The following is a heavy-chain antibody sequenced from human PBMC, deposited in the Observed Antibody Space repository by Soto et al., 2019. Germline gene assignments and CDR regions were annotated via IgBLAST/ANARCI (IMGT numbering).Heavy chain of an antibody. J-gene: IGHJ4*02. CDR2: ISGSGGST. V-gene: IGHV3-23*01. D-gene: IGHD2-2*01. CDR1: GFTFSSYA. CDR3: AKTLYQLLLQGLFDY. Sequence: GGSLRLSCAASGFTFSSYAMSWVRQAPGKGLEWVSAISGSGGSTYYADSVKGRFTISRDNSKNTLYLQMNSLRAEDTAVYYCAKTLYQLLLQGLFDYWGQGTLVTVSS.